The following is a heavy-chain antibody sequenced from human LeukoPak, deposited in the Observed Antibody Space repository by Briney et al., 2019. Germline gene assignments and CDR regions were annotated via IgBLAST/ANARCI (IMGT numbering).Heavy chain of an antibody. Sequence: KPSETLSLTCTVSGGSISSSTNHWGWIRQPPGKGLEWIGSIYYSGGSTYYNPSLESRVTISVDTSKSQFSLKLSSVTAADTAVYFCARHGASGSYLYYFDYWGQGTLVTVSS. D-gene: IGHD1-26*01. CDR2: IYYSGGST. CDR3: ARHGASGSYLYYFDY. CDR1: GGSISSSTNH. J-gene: IGHJ4*02. V-gene: IGHV4-39*01.